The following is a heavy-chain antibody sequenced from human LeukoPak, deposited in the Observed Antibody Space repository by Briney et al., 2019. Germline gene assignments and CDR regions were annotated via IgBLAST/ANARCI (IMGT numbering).Heavy chain of an antibody. CDR2: ISSSSSTI. CDR3: ARHLSGVTGYTYGRGIDY. V-gene: IGHV3-48*01. CDR1: GFTFSSYS. D-gene: IGHD5-18*01. Sequence: GSLRLSCAASGFTFSSYSMNWVRQAPGKGLEWVSYISSSSSTIYYADSVKGRFTISRDNAKNSLYLQMNSLRAEDTALYYCARHLSGVTGYTYGRGIDYWGQGTLVTVSS. J-gene: IGHJ4*02.